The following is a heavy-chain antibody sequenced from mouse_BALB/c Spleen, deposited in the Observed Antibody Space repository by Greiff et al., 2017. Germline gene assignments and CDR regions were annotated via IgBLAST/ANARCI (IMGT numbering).Heavy chain of an antibody. CDR3: ARGEYADYYAMDY. J-gene: IGHJ4*01. D-gene: IGHD6-5*01. V-gene: IGHV5-6-5*01. CDR2: ISSGGST. CDR1: GFTFSSYA. Sequence: DVQLQESGGGLVKPGGSLKLSCAASGFTFSSYAMSWVRQTPEKRLEWVASISSGGSTYYPDSVKGRFTISRDNARNILYLQMSSLRSEDTAMYYCARGEYADYYAMDYWGQGTSVTVSS.